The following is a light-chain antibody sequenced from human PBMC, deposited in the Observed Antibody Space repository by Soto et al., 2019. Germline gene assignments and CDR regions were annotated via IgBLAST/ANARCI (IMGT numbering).Light chain of an antibody. V-gene: IGKV3-11*01. CDR3: QQRSNWPLT. CDR1: QSVRSY. J-gene: IGKJ4*01. Sequence: EIVLTQSPATLSLSPGERATLSCRASQSVRSYLAWYQQKRGQAPSLLIYDASNRATGIPARFTGSGSGTDFTLTISSLEPEDFAVYYCQQRSNWPLTFGGGTKVDIK. CDR2: DAS.